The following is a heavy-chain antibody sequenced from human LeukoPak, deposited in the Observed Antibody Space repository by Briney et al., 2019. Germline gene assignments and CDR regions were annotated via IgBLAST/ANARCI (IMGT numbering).Heavy chain of an antibody. Sequence: PGGSLRLSCAASGFTFSSYGMHWVRQAPGKGLEWVAVIWYDGSNKYYADSVKGRFTISRDNSKNTLYLQTNSLRAEDTAVYYCARVPDYYDSSGYYDHWGQGTLVTVSS. CDR3: ARVPDYYDSSGYYDH. D-gene: IGHD3-22*01. V-gene: IGHV3-33*01. CDR2: IWYDGSNK. J-gene: IGHJ4*02. CDR1: GFTFSSYG.